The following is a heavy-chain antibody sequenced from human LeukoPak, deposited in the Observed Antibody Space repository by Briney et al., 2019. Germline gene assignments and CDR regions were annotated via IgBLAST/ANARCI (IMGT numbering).Heavy chain of an antibody. D-gene: IGHD3-10*01. J-gene: IGHJ4*02. CDR1: GGSISSYY. CDR3: ARHKVYGSGVDY. Sequence: PSETLSLTCTVSGGSISSYYWSWIRQPPGKGLEWIGYIYYSGSTNYNPSLKSRVTISVDTSKNQFSLKLSSVTAADTAVYYCARHKVYGSGVDYWGQGTLVTVSS. CDR2: IYYSGST. V-gene: IGHV4-59*08.